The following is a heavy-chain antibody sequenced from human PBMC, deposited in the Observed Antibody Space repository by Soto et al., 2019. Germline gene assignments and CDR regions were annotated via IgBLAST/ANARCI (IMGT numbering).Heavy chain of an antibody. J-gene: IGHJ4*02. CDR2: IYWDDDK. CDR3: AHLAVADNVRFFDY. V-gene: IGHV2-5*05. D-gene: IGHD6-19*01. CDR1: GFSLSTSGVG. Sequence: GSGPTLVNPTQTLTLTCTFSGFSLSTSGVGVGWVRQPPARALEWLALIYWDDDKRYGPSLKSRLTVTKDTSKNQVVLTMTNMDPVDTGTYYCAHLAVADNVRFFDYWGQGALVTVSS.